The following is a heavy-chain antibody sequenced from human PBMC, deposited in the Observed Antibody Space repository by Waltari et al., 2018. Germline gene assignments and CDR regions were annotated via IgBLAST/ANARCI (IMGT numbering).Heavy chain of an antibody. CDR1: GGSISSYY. CDR3: ASLYDSSGYRDAFDI. V-gene: IGHV4-59*01. J-gene: IGHJ3*02. CDR2: IYYSGST. Sequence: QVQLQESGPGLVKPSETLSLTCTVSGGSISSYYWSWIRQPPGKGLDVIGYIYYSGSTTYTPSLKSRVTISVDTSKNQFSLKLSSVTAADTAVYYCASLYDSSGYRDAFDIWGQGTMVTVSS. D-gene: IGHD3-22*01.